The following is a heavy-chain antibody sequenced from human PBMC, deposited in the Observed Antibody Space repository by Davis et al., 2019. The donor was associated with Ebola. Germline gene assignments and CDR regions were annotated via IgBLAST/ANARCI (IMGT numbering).Heavy chain of an antibody. CDR3: ARGFRWYDY. CDR1: GFTFSGSA. D-gene: IGHD4-23*01. V-gene: IGHV3-73*01. Sequence: GGSLRLSCAASGFTFSGSAMHWVRQASGKGLEWVGRIRSKANSYATAYAASVKGRFTISRDNAKNSLYLQMNSLRAEDTAVYYCARGFRWYDYWGQGTLVTVSS. CDR2: IRSKANSYAT. J-gene: IGHJ4*02.